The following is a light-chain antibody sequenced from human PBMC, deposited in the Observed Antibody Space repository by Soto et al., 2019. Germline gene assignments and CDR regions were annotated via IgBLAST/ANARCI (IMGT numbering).Light chain of an antibody. CDR3: QQFNTWPPRIT. CDR2: GAS. CDR1: QSVSSSY. Sequence: EVVARKSPGTLSLSPRERASLSCMASQSVSSSYLAWYQQKPGQAPRLLIYGASTRATGIPARFSGSGSGTEFTLTISSLQAEDFAVYYCQQFNTWPPRITFCQGTRLEIK. J-gene: IGKJ5*01. V-gene: IGKV3-15*01.